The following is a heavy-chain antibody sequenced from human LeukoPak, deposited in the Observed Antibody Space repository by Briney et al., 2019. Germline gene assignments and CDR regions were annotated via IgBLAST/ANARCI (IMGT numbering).Heavy chain of an antibody. CDR1: GSIPFNSYS. Sequence: GGLQRLSCAASGSIPFNSYSMSWVRQAPGKGLEWVSAITSSGETTYYADSVKGRFTISRDNSKNMVYLQMNSLRAEDAATYYCAKMQGYFDYWGQGSLITVSS. CDR2: ITSSGETT. V-gene: IGHV3-23*01. CDR3: AKMQGYFDY. J-gene: IGHJ4*02.